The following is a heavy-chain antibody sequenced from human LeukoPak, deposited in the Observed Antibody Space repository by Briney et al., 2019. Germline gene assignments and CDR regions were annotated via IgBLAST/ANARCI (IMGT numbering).Heavy chain of an antibody. CDR1: GSTFGSYA. V-gene: IGHV3-23*01. D-gene: IGHD3-22*01. J-gene: IGHJ4*02. Sequence: GGSLRLSCAASGSTFGSYAMTWVRQSPRKGLQWVSTITGGGGNTYYADSVKGRFTVSRDNFKDTLHLQMNSLSAEDTAVYFCARYHFDSSGRFFDYWGQGTLVTVSS. CDR2: ITGGGGNT. CDR3: ARYHFDSSGRFFDY.